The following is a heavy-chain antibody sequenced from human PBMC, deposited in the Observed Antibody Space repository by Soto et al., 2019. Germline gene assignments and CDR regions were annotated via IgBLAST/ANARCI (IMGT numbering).Heavy chain of an antibody. CDR3: AKGDCSGGRCYRGFDY. CDR1: GFTFSSYD. Sequence: PGGSLRLSCAASGFTFSSYDMNWVRQAPGKGLEWVSGVSARGSITSYADSAKGRFTISRDNAKNTVFLQMTGLRAEDTAVYFCAKGDCSGGRCYRGFDYWGQGTLVTVSS. CDR2: VSARGSIT. V-gene: IGHV3-23*01. J-gene: IGHJ4*02. D-gene: IGHD2-15*01.